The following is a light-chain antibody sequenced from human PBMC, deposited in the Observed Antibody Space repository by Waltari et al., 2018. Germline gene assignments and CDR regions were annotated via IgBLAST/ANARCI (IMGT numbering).Light chain of an antibody. CDR1: SPNIGNNY. V-gene: IGLV1-51*01. Sequence: QSVLTQPPSVSAAPGQKVTISCSGPSPNIGNNYVSWYQQFPGTAPKLLIYENNKRPSGIPDRFFGSKSGTSATLDIHGLQTGDEADYYCGTWDSSLSVGVLGGGTKLTVL. J-gene: IGLJ2*01. CDR2: ENN. CDR3: GTWDSSLSVGV.